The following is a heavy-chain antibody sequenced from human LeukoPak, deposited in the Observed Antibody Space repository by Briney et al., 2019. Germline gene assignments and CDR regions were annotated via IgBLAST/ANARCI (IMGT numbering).Heavy chain of an antibody. CDR2: INPDGSDK. V-gene: IGHV3-7*03. CDR3: ARGAYSNADYFDY. Sequence: GGSLRLSCAASGFTFSTYWMKWVRQAPGKGLEWVANINPDGSDKYYVDSVKGRFTISRDNAKNSLYLQMNSLRAEDTALYHCARGAYSNADYFDYWGQGTLVTVSS. D-gene: IGHD4-11*01. CDR1: GFTFSTYW. J-gene: IGHJ4*02.